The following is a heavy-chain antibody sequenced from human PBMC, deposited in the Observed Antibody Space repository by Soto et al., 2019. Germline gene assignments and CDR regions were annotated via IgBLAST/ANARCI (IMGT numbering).Heavy chain of an antibody. V-gene: IGHV3-48*02. CDR1: GFSFRDHS. CDR2: ISSSSENI. CDR3: ARLTKGSVVPG. D-gene: IGHD2-21*02. Sequence: VQLVESGGGVVSPGGSLRLSCVGSGFSFRDHSMNWVRQPPGKGLQWISYISSSSENIYYADSVKGRFTVSRDNAKNTLFLQMNSLRDDDSAIYYCARLTKGSVVPGWGQGSLVTVSS. J-gene: IGHJ4*01.